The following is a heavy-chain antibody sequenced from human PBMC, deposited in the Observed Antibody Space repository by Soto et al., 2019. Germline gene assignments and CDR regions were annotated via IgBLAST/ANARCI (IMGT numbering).Heavy chain of an antibody. V-gene: IGHV4-39*01. CDR3: ARHWSITMIVVVITSWFDP. D-gene: IGHD3-22*01. CDR2: IYYSGST. CDR1: GGSISSSRYY. Sequence: LSLTCTGSGGSISSSRYYWGWLRQPPGKGLEWIGSIYYSGSTYYTPSLKSRVTISVDTSKNQFSLKLSSVTAADTAVYYCARHWSITMIVVVITSWFDPWGQGTLLTVSS. J-gene: IGHJ5*02.